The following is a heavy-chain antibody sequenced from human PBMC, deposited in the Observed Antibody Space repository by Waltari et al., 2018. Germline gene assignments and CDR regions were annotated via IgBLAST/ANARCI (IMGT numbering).Heavy chain of an antibody. CDR2: INSDGRST. V-gene: IGHV3-74*01. CDR1: GFTFSSYW. J-gene: IGHJ4*02. CDR3: ARGPDYDFWSGYLYYFDS. Sequence: EVQLVESGGGLVQPGGSLRLSCAASGFTFSSYWMHWVRQAPGKGLVWVSRINSDGRSTSYADSGKCRFTISRDNAKNTLYLQMNSLRAEDTAVYYCARGPDYDFWSGYLYYFDSWGQGTLVTVSS. D-gene: IGHD3-3*01.